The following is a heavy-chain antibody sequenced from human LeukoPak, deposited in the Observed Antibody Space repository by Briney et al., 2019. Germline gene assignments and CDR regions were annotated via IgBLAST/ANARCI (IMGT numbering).Heavy chain of an antibody. V-gene: IGHV4-39*07. CDR2: INHSGST. CDR3: ARRKGRYCSGGSCSTLRNYYYYYMDV. CDR1: GGSISSSSYY. D-gene: IGHD2-15*01. J-gene: IGHJ6*03. Sequence: SETLSLTCTVSGGSISSSSYYWGWIRQPPGKGLEWIGEINHSGSTNYNPSLKSRVTISVDTSKNQFSLKLSSVTAADTAVYYCARRKGRYCSGGSCSTLRNYYYYYMDVWGKGTTVTISS.